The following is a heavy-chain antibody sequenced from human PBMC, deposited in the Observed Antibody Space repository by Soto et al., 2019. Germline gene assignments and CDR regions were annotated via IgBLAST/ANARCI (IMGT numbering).Heavy chain of an antibody. CDR3: ASGHSYDSSGGYYSDY. CDR1: GFTVSSNY. J-gene: IGHJ4*02. D-gene: IGHD3-22*01. CDR2: IYSGGNA. Sequence: EVQLVESGGGLIQPGGSLGLSCAASGFTVSSNYMSWVRQAPGKGLEWVSVIYSGGNAYYADSVKGRFIISRDNSKNTLYLQMNSLRAEDTAVYYCASGHSYDSSGGYYSDYWGQGTLVTVSS. V-gene: IGHV3-53*01.